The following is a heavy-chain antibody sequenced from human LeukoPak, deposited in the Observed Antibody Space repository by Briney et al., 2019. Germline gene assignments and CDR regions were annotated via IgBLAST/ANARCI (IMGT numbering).Heavy chain of an antibody. CDR1: GGAISSFY. D-gene: IGHD5-24*01. CDR3: ARGDGYTFDY. V-gene: IGHV4-59*01. CDR2: VYYTGSS. Sequence: SETLSLTCTVSGGAISSFYWSWIRQPPGEGLEWIAYVYYTGSSNSNPSLRSRVTISVDTSRNQFFLHLNSVTAAGTAVYYCARGDGYTFDYWGQGTLVTVSS. J-gene: IGHJ4*02.